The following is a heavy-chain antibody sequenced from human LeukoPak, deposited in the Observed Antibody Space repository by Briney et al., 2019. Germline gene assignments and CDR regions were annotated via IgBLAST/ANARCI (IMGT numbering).Heavy chain of an antibody. V-gene: IGHV3-33*06. Sequence: PGGSLRLSCAASGFTFSSYGMHWVRQAPGKGLEWVAVIWYDGSNKYYADSVKGRFTISRDNSKNTLYLQMNSLRAEDTAVYYCAKDPGYYDSSGQGYFDCWGQGTLVTVSS. CDR1: GFTFSSYG. CDR3: AKDPGYYDSSGQGYFDC. J-gene: IGHJ4*02. D-gene: IGHD3-22*01. CDR2: IWYDGSNK.